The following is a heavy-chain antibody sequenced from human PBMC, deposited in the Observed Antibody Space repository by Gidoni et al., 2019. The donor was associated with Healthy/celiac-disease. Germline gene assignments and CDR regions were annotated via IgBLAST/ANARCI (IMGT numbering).Heavy chain of an antibody. J-gene: IGHJ5*02. CDR1: GYTFTSYD. Sequence: QVQLVQSGAEVKKPGASEKVSCKASGYTFTSYDINWVRQATGQGLEWMGWMNPNSGNTGYAQKFQGRVTMTRNPSISTAYMELSSLRSEDTAVYYCARSRSWRRPGGFDPWGQGTLVTVSS. CDR2: MNPNSGNT. V-gene: IGHV1-8*01. D-gene: IGHD6-13*01. CDR3: ARSRSWRRPGGFDP.